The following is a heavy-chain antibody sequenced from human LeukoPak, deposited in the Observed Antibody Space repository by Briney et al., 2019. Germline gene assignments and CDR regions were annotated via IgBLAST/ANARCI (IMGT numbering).Heavy chain of an antibody. CDR1: GFTFRSSW. CDR2: INSDGSTT. D-gene: IGHD3-9*01. J-gene: IGHJ4*02. V-gene: IGHV3-74*01. Sequence: GGSWGLSWEAPGFTFRSSWIHGFRQVPEKGLCWVSRINSDGSTTNYADSVKGRFTISRDNAKNTLYLQMNSLRAEDTAVYYCARQREIILTGSYYFDYWGQGTLVTVSS. CDR3: ARQREIILTGSYYFDY.